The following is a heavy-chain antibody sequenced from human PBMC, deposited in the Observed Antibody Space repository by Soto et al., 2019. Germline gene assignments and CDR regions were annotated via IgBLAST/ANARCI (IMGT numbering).Heavy chain of an antibody. CDR2: ISSSSSYI. D-gene: IGHD2-2*01. V-gene: IGHV3-21*01. CDR3: ARDLVLVVPSGRYPPLDI. Sequence: GGSLRLSCAASGFTFSSYSMNWVRQAPGKGLEWVSSISSSSSYIYYADSVKGRFTISRDNAKNSLYLQMNSLRAEDTAVYYCARDLVLVVPSGRYPPLDIWGQGTMVTGSS. J-gene: IGHJ3*02. CDR1: GFTFSSYS.